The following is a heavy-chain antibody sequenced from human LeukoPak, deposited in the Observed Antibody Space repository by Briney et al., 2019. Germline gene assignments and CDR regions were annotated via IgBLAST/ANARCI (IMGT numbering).Heavy chain of an antibody. Sequence: GRSLRLSCAASGFTFSSYGMHWVRQAPGKGLEWVAVIWYDGSNKYYADSVKGRFTISRDNSKNTLYLQMNSMRAEDTAVYYCAREPEIAAAGISSGVFFDYWGQGTLVTVSS. CDR2: IWYDGSNK. J-gene: IGHJ4*02. CDR1: GFTFSSYG. D-gene: IGHD6-13*01. V-gene: IGHV3-33*01. CDR3: AREPEIAAAGISSGVFFDY.